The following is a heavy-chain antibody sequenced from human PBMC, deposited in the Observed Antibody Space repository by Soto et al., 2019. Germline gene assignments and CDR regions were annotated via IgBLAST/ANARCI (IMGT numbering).Heavy chain of an antibody. J-gene: IGHJ4*02. CDR2: ISYAGDNK. V-gene: IGHV3-30*18. CDR3: AKPSSGNYDFWSGYQKSEFDY. CDR1: GFTFSSYG. Sequence: QVQLVESGGGVGQLGRSLRLSCAASGFTFSSYGMHWVRQAPGKGLEWVAVISYAGDNKYYADSVKGRFTISRDNSKNTLYLQMNSLRAEDTAVYYCAKPSSGNYDFWSGYQKSEFDYWGQGTLVTVSS. D-gene: IGHD3-3*01.